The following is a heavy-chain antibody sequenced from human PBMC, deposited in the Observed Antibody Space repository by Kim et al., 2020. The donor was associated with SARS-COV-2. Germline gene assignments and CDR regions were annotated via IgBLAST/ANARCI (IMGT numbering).Heavy chain of an antibody. D-gene: IGHD2-15*01. CDR2: INHSGST. V-gene: IGHV4-34*01. Sequence: SETLSLTCAVYGGSFSGYYWSWIRQPPGKGLEWIGEINHSGSTNYNPSLKSRVTISVDTSKNQFSLKLSSVTAADTAVYYCARVGRYCSGGSCYSFRGFYYYYHMDVWGKGTTVTLSS. J-gene: IGHJ6*03. CDR1: GGSFSGYY. CDR3: ARVGRYCSGGSCYSFRGFYYYYHMDV.